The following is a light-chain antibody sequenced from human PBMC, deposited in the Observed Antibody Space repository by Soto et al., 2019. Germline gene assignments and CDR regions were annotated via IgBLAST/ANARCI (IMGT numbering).Light chain of an antibody. CDR1: QSVSGN. Sequence: EIVMTQSPATQSVSPGERATLSCRASQSVSGNLAWCQQKPGQAPRLLIYGASTRATGIPARFSGSGSGTEFTLTISSLQSEDFAVYYCQQYNNWPGTFGQGTKVEIK. CDR3: QQYNNWPGT. J-gene: IGKJ1*01. V-gene: IGKV3-15*01. CDR2: GAS.